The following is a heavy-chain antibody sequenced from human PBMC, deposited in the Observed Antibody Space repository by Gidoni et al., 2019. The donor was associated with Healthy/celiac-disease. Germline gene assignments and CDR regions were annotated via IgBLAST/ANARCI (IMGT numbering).Heavy chain of an antibody. D-gene: IGHD3-9*01. Sequence: EVQLVESGGGLVQPGRSLRLSCAASGFTFDDYAMHWVRQAPGKGLERVSGISWNSGSIGYADSVKGRFTISRDNAKNSLYLQMNSLRAEDTALYYCAKDIRGGILTGYPDYWGQGTLVTVSS. CDR2: ISWNSGSI. J-gene: IGHJ4*02. V-gene: IGHV3-9*01. CDR3: AKDIRGGILTGYPDY. CDR1: GFTFDDYA.